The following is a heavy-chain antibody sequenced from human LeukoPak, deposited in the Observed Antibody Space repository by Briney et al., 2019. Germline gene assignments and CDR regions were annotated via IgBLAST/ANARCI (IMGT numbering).Heavy chain of an antibody. CDR1: GFTFSSYN. CDR3: ARSSSSGGYFDY. V-gene: IGHV3-21*04. D-gene: IGHD6-19*01. Sequence: PGESLRLSCAASGFTFSSYNMNWVRQAPGKGLEWVSSISSTSSYMYYTDSVTGRFTISRDNAKQSLYLQMNSLRAEDTAVYYCARSSSSGGYFDYWGQGTLVTVSS. CDR2: ISSTSSYM. J-gene: IGHJ4*02.